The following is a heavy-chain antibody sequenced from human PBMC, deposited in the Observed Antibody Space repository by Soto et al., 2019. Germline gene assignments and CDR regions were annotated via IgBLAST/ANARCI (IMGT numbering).Heavy chain of an antibody. CDR3: ARGSAYSDYDLEY. J-gene: IGHJ4*02. Sequence: YYADSVKGRFTISRDKSTNTLYLHMNSLRAEDTAVYYCARGSAYSDYDLEYWGQGALVTVSS. D-gene: IGHD4-17*01. V-gene: IGHV3-23*01.